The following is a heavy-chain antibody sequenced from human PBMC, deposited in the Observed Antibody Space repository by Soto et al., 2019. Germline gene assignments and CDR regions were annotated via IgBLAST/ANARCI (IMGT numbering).Heavy chain of an antibody. Sequence: GGSLRLSCAASGFTFSRYGMHWVGQAPGKGLEWVAVISYDGSNKYYADSVKGRFTISRDNSKNTLYLQMNSLRAEDTAVYYCAKDTGTIFGVDYYFDYWGQGTLVTVSS. CDR2: ISYDGSNK. J-gene: IGHJ4*02. CDR1: GFTFSRYG. V-gene: IGHV3-30*18. CDR3: AKDTGTIFGVDYYFDY. D-gene: IGHD3-3*01.